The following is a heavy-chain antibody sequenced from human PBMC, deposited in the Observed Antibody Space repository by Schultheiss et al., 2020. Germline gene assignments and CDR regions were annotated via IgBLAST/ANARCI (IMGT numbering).Heavy chain of an antibody. CDR2: IYYSGST. V-gene: IGHV4-31*03. Sequence: SETLSLTCTVSGGSISSGGYYWSWIRQHPGKGLEWIGYIYYSGSTYYNPSLKSRVTISVDTSKNQFSLKLSSVTAADTAVYYCARVRWYYYDSSGYYSPDAFDIWGQGTMVNVSS. CDR3: ARVRWYYYDSSGYYSPDAFDI. J-gene: IGHJ3*02. D-gene: IGHD3-22*01. CDR1: GGSISSGGYY.